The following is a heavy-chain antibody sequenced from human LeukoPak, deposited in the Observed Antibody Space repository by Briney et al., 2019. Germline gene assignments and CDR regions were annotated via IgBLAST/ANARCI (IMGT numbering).Heavy chain of an antibody. CDR3: ARSGVRHSNSYYYYGMDV. CDR2: ISAYNGNT. CDR1: GYTFTGYY. V-gene: IGHV1-18*04. J-gene: IGHJ6*02. D-gene: IGHD4-11*01. Sequence: GASVKVSCKASGYTFTGYYMHWVRQAPGQGLEWMGRISAYNGNTNYAQKLQGRVTMTTDTSTSTAYMELRSLRSDDTAVYYCARSGVRHSNSYYYYGMDVWGQGTTVTVPS.